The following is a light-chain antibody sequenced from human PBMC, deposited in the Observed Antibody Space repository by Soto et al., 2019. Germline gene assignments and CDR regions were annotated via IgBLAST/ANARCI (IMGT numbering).Light chain of an antibody. CDR1: QNVGTS. Sequence: EIVMTQSPAILSMSPGERATLSCRASQNVGTSLAWYQQIPGQAPRLLMYGASTMATSIPARFSGSGSGTEFTLTISSLQSEDFAVYYCQQYNNRPPMYTFGQGTKLEIK. CDR2: GAS. CDR3: QQYNNRPPMYT. J-gene: IGKJ2*01. V-gene: IGKV3-15*01.